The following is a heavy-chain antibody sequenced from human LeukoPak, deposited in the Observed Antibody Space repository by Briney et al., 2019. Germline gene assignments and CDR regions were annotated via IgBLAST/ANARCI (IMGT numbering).Heavy chain of an antibody. CDR3: ARDYALRDIVVVPAAY. Sequence: ASVKVSCKASGYTFTGYYMHWVRQAPGQGLEWMGWINPNSGGTNYAQKFQGRVTMTRDTSISTAYMELSRLRSDDTAVYYCARDYALRDIVVVPAAYWGQGTLVTVSS. CDR1: GYTFTGYY. D-gene: IGHD2-2*01. V-gene: IGHV1-2*02. J-gene: IGHJ4*02. CDR2: INPNSGGT.